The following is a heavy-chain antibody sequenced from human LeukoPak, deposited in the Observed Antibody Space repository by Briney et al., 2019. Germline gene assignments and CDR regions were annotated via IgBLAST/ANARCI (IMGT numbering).Heavy chain of an antibody. CDR3: ARVLIPAAMYPYYYYYMDV. Sequence: ASVTVSCTASGYTFTSYDINWVRQAPGQGLEWMAGIIPIFGTANYAQKFQGRVTITADKSTSTAYMEMSSLRSEDTAVYYCARVLIPAAMYPYYYYYMDVWGKGTTVTVSS. D-gene: IGHD2-2*01. J-gene: IGHJ6*03. V-gene: IGHV1-69*06. CDR2: IIPIFGTA. CDR1: GYTFTSYD.